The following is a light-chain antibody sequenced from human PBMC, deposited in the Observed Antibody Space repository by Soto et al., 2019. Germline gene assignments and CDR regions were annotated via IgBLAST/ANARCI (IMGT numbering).Light chain of an antibody. Sequence: DIVMTQSPATLSVSPGAVATVPCRASQSVSNNLSWFQQRPGQAPRFLIYGASSRATGIPARFSGSRSGTQCTLTISSLQSEDVAVYYCQQYDDWPRTLGQGTKVDI. V-gene: IGKV3-15*01. J-gene: IGKJ1*01. CDR2: GAS. CDR3: QQYDDWPRT. CDR1: QSVSNN.